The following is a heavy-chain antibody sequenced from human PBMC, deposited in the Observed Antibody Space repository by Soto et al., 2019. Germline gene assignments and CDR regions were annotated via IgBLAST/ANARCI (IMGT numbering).Heavy chain of an antibody. Sequence: SQTLSLTCAISGDSVSSNTAAWNWIRSSPSRGLEWLGRTYYRSNWRHDYAVSVKSRITVNPDTSKNHLSLQLNSVTPEDTAVYYCGDIGYCFGARCPPWGQGTLVTVSS. CDR2: TYYRSNWRH. V-gene: IGHV6-1*01. CDR3: GDIGYCFGARCPP. CDR1: GDSVSSNTAA. D-gene: IGHD2-15*01. J-gene: IGHJ5*02.